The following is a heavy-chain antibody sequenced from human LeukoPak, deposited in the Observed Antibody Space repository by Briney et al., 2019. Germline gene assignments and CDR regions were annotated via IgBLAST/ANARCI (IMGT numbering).Heavy chain of an antibody. Sequence: GGSLRLSCAASGFTFSNSWMTWVRQAPGKGLEWVANIKQDGSEKYYVDSVKGRFTISRDNAKNSLYLQMNSLRAEDTAVYYCARDLGGYYDTPGTFDYWGQGTLVTVSS. CDR3: ARDLGGYYDTPGTFDY. V-gene: IGHV3-7*01. D-gene: IGHD3-22*01. J-gene: IGHJ4*02. CDR2: IKQDGSEK. CDR1: GFTFSNSW.